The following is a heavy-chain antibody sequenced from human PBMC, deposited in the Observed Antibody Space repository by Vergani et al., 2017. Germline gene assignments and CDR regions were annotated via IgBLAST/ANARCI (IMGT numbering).Heavy chain of an antibody. V-gene: IGHV3-53*01. CDR2: IYSGGST. J-gene: IGHJ5*02. CDR1: GFTVSSNY. Sequence: EVQLVESGGGLIQPGGSLRLSCAASGFTVSSNYMSWVRQAPGKGLEWVSVIYSGGSTYYADSVKGRFTISRDNSKNTLYLQMNSLRAEDTAVYYCARGRRSQDWSGYYSISGYNWFDPWGQGTLVTVSS. CDR3: ARGRRSQDWSGYYSISGYNWFDP. D-gene: IGHD3-3*01.